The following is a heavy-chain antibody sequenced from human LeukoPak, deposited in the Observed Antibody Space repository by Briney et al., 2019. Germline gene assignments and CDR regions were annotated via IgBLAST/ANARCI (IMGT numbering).Heavy chain of an antibody. J-gene: IGHJ4*02. Sequence: GGSLRLSCAASGFTVSSNYMSWVRQAPGKGLEWVSVIYSGGSTYYADSVKGRFTISRDNSKNTLYLQMNSLRAEDTAVYYCARAGGYCSSTSCYDYWGQGTLVTVSS. CDR2: IYSGGST. V-gene: IGHV3-66*01. D-gene: IGHD2-2*01. CDR1: GFTVSSNY. CDR3: ARAGGYCSSTSCYDY.